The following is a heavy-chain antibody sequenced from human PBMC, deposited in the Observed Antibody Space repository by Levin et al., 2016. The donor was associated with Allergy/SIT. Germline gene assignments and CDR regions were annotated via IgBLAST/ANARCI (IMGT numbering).Heavy chain of an antibody. J-gene: IGHJ6*03. V-gene: IGHV4-34*01. CDR3: ARFGGLGVRGVTRPYYYYYYMDV. CDR2: INHSGST. D-gene: IGHD3-10*01. Sequence: WIRQPPGKGLEWIGEINHSGSTNYNPSLKSRVTISVDTSKNQFSLKLSSVTAADTAVYYCARFGGLGVRGVTRPYYYYYYMDVWGKGTTVTVSS.